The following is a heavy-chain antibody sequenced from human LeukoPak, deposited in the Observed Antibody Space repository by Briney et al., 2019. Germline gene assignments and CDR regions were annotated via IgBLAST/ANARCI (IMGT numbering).Heavy chain of an antibody. CDR2: IYCGGST. CDR3: ARHRTMILDY. V-gene: IGHV4-59*08. D-gene: IGHD3-22*01. Sequence: SQTLSLTCTVPADSISSYYWSWIRHPPPQRLEWMGYIYCGGSTSYNPSLKSRVTISVDTSKNQFSLKLSSVTAADTAVYYCARHRTMILDYWGQGALVTVSS. CDR1: ADSISSYY. J-gene: IGHJ4*02.